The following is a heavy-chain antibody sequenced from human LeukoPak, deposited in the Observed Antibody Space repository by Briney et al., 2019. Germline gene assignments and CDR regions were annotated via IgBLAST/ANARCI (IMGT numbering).Heavy chain of an antibody. CDR3: ASGYYSDGSGYAPADY. CDR2: ICPYDGRA. Sequence: ASETVSRTASGYSVSNFFSSYGITWMRQAPGQGLEWIGCICPYDGRAKCAQKFQCIVTMTPETPTSTAYMELKRLKPDDTAAYYCASGYYSDGSGYAPADYWGQGTPVTGSS. CDR1: GYSVSNFFSSYG. V-gene: IGHV1-18*01. J-gene: IGHJ4*02. D-gene: IGHD3-22*01.